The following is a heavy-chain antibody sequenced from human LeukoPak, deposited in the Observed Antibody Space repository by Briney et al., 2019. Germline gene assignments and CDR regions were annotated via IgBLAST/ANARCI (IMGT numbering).Heavy chain of an antibody. D-gene: IGHD2-15*01. J-gene: IGHJ6*02. CDR3: ARDLRLVAATQGPYYYYGMDV. Sequence: GGSLRLSCAASGFTFSSYWMHWVRQAPGKGLVWVSRINSDGSSTSYADSVKGRFTISRDNAKNTLYLQMNSLRAEDTAVYYCARDLRLVAATQGPYYYYGMDVWGQGTTVTVSS. CDR2: INSDGSST. V-gene: IGHV3-74*01. CDR1: GFTFSSYW.